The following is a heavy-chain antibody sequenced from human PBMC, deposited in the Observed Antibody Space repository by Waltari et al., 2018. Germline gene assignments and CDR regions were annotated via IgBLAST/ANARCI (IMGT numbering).Heavy chain of an antibody. CDR3: ARQAMRYGYFDY. D-gene: IGHD4-17*01. Sequence: QVQLRESGPGLVKPSETLSLTCTVSGGSISSDYWSWIRQPPGKGLEWIGYIYYSGSTNYNPSLKSRVTISVDTAKKQFSLKLSSVTAADTAVYYCARQAMRYGYFDYWGQGTLVTVSS. J-gene: IGHJ4*02. V-gene: IGHV4-59*01. CDR1: GGSISSDY. CDR2: IYYSGST.